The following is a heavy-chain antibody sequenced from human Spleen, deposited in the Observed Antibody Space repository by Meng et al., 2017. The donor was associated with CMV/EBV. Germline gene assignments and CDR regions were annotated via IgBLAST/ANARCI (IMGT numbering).Heavy chain of an antibody. CDR3: ARVGSTRGIAAARNWFDP. J-gene: IGHJ5*02. V-gene: IGHV3-21*01. CDR1: GFTFSSYS. Sequence: ETLSLTCAASGFTFSSYSMNWVRQAPGKGLEWVSSISSRSSYIYYADSVKGRFTISRDNAKNSLYLQMNSLRAEDTAVYYCARVGSTRGIAAARNWFDPWGQGTLVTVSS. D-gene: IGHD6-13*01. CDR2: ISSRSSYI.